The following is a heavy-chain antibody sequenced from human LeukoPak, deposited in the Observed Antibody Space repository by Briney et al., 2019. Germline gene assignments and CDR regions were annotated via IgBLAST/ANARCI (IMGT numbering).Heavy chain of an antibody. CDR2: ISDSGST. D-gene: IGHD5-18*01. J-gene: IGHJ4*02. CDR1: GGSISNYY. Sequence: SETLSLTCTVSGGSISNYYWSWIRQPPGKGLEWIGYISDSGSTNYNPSLKSRVTISVDTSKNQFSLQLNSVTAPDTAVYYCARCLRGYSYGPFDSWGQGTLVTVSS. CDR3: ARCLRGYSYGPFDS. V-gene: IGHV4-59*01.